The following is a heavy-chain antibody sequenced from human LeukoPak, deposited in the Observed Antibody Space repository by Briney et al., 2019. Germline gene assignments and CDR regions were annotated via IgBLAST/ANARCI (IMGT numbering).Heavy chain of an antibody. V-gene: IGHV3-30*02. CDR3: AKDQGSGWYSVSFDY. J-gene: IGHJ4*02. D-gene: IGHD6-19*01. CDR2: IRYDGSNK. Sequence: PGGSLRLSCAASGFTFSSYGMHWVRQAPGKGLEWVAFIRYDGSNKYYADSVKGRFTISRDNSKNTLYLQMNSLRAEDTAVYYCAKDQGSGWYSVSFDYWGQGTLVTVSS. CDR1: GFTFSSYG.